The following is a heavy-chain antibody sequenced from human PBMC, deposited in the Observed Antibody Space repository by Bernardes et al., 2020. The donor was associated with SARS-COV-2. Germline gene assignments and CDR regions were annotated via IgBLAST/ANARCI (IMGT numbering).Heavy chain of an antibody. CDR1: GYTFTDYY. D-gene: IGHD6-13*01. V-gene: IGHV1-2*02. CDR3: ASLWDSSSWYKQNWFDP. Sequence: ASVKVSCKASGYTFTDYYMHWVRQAPGQGLEWMGWINPNSGGTNYAQKFQGRVTMTRDTSISTAYMELSRLRSDDTAVYYCASLWDSSSWYKQNWFDPWGQGTLVTVSS. CDR2: INPNSGGT. J-gene: IGHJ5*02.